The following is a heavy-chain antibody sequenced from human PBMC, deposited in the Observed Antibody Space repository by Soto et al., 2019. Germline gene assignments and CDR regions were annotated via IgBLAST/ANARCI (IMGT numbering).Heavy chain of an antibody. J-gene: IGHJ4*02. CDR1: GFTFSSYA. CDR2: ISYDGSNK. CDR3: ARDKRDLRFLEWSYYFDF. Sequence: QVQLVESGGGVVQPGRSLRLSCAASGFTFSSYAMHWVHQAPGKGLEWVAVISYDGSNKYYADSVKGRFTISRDNSNHTXXLQMNSLRAEDTAVYYCARDKRDLRFLEWSYYFDFWGQGTLVTVSS. D-gene: IGHD3-3*01. V-gene: IGHV3-30-3*01.